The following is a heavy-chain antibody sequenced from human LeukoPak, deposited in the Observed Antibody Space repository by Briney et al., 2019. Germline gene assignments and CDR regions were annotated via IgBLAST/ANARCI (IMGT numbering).Heavy chain of an antibody. Sequence: PSETLSLTCAVYGGSFRGYYWSWIRQPPGKGLEWIGRIYHTGATYYNPSLRSPVTISVDTSKNQFSLEVNSVTAADTAVYFFARGRGHTISANWFDPWGQGTLVTVSS. D-gene: IGHD3-9*01. CDR3: ARGRGHTISANWFDP. CDR2: IYHTGAT. CDR1: GGSFRGYY. J-gene: IGHJ5*02. V-gene: IGHV4-34*01.